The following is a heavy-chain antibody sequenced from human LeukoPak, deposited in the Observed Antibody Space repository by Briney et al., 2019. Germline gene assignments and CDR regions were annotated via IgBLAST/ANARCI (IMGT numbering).Heavy chain of an antibody. Sequence: GASVKVSCKASGYTFTGYYMYWVRLAPGQGLEWMGWINPNSGGTNYAQKFRGRVTMTRDTSISTAYMELSRLTSDDTAVYYCAREGYCSGGICYSTMNWFDPWGQGTLVTVSS. J-gene: IGHJ5*02. CDR1: GYTFTGYY. CDR3: AREGYCSGGICYSTMNWFDP. D-gene: IGHD2-15*01. CDR2: INPNSGGT. V-gene: IGHV1-2*02.